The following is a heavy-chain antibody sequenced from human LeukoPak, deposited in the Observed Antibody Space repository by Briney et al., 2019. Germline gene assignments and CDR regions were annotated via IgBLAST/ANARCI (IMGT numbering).Heavy chain of an antibody. D-gene: IGHD1-26*01. J-gene: IGHJ4*02. CDR1: GYTFTGHY. V-gene: IGHV1-2*02. CDR2: INPNNGGT. CDR3: ARGYALYSGRYIDFDY. Sequence: GASVKVSCKASGYTFTGHYMHWVRQGPGQGLEWMGWINPNNGGTNYAQKFQGRVTMTRDTSISTAYMELSRLRSDNTAVYYCARGYALYSGRYIDFDYWGQGTLVTVSS.